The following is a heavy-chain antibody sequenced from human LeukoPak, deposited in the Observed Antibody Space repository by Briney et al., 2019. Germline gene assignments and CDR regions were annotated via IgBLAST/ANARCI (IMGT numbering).Heavy chain of an antibody. CDR1: GGTFSSYA. Sequence: SVKVSCKASGGTFSSYAISWVRQAPGQGLEWMGRIIPILGIANYAQKFQGRVTITADKSTSTAYMELSSLRSEDTAVYYCAGVLTYYYDSSGYIDYWGQGTLVTVSS. J-gene: IGHJ4*02. V-gene: IGHV1-69*04. CDR3: AGVLTYYYDSSGYIDY. D-gene: IGHD3-22*01. CDR2: IIPILGIA.